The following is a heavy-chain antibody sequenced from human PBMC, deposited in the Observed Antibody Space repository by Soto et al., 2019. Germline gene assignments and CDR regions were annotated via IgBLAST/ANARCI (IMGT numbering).Heavy chain of an antibody. J-gene: IGHJ5*02. CDR2: IWYDGSYK. D-gene: IGHD2-21*02. CDR1: GFTFSSYG. V-gene: IGHV3-33*01. CDR3: ARDPFGGGDSAWFGL. Sequence: PGGSLRLSCAASGFTFSSYGMHWVRQAPGKGLEWVAVIWYDGSYKYYADSVKGRFTISRDNSKNTLYLQMNSLRAEDTAVYFCARDPFGGGDSAWFGLWGQGTLVTVSS.